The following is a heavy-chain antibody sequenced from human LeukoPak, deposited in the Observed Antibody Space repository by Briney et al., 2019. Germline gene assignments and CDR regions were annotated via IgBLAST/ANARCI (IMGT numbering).Heavy chain of an antibody. CDR1: GFTVSSNE. Sequence: GGSLRLSCAASGFTVSSNEMSWVRQAPGKGLEWVSSISGGSTYYADSRKGRFTISRDNSKNTVSLQMESLRAEDTALYYCAKDYAVGSIDYWGQGTLVTVSS. CDR2: ISGGST. D-gene: IGHD3-16*01. V-gene: IGHV3-38-3*01. J-gene: IGHJ4*02. CDR3: AKDYAVGSIDY.